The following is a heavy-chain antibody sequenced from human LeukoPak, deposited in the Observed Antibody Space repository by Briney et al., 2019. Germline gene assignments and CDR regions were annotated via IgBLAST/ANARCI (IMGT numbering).Heavy chain of an antibody. D-gene: IGHD6-13*01. V-gene: IGHV3-21*01. CDR3: ARDPINIATAANGFDY. CDR2: ISSSSSYI. J-gene: IGHJ4*02. CDR1: GFTFSSYS. Sequence: GGSLRLSCAASGFTFSSYSMNWVRQAPGKGLEWVSSISSSSSYIYYADSVKGRFTISRDNAKNSLYLQMNSLRVEDTAVYYCARDPINIATAANGFDYWGQGTLVTVSS.